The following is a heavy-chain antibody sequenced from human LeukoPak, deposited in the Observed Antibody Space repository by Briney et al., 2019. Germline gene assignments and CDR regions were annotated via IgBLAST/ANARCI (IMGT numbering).Heavy chain of an antibody. CDR1: GFTFGDYP. Sequence: PGRSLRLSCTASGFTFGDYPMTWVRQAPGKGLEWIGCIRSKGYGGTIEYAASVKGRFTISRDDSKRIAYLQMNSLKTEDTAVYYCTRYLHHYDSIGYYAWGQGTLVTVSS. CDR2: IRSKGYGGTI. J-gene: IGHJ5*02. V-gene: IGHV3-49*04. D-gene: IGHD3-22*01. CDR3: TRYLHHYDSIGYYA.